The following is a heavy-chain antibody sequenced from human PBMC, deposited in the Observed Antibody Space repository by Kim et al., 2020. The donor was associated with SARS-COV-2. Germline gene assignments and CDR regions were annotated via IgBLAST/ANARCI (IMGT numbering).Heavy chain of an antibody. V-gene: IGHV3-53*01. Sequence: GSTYCADSVKGRFTISRDNSKNTLYLQMNSLRAEDTAVYYCARDYGGNSGWGQGTLVTVSS. J-gene: IGHJ4*02. D-gene: IGHD2-21*02. CDR2: GST. CDR3: ARDYGGNSG.